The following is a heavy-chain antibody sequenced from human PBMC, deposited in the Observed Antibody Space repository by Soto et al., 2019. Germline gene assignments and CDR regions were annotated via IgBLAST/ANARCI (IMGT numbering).Heavy chain of an antibody. D-gene: IGHD3-3*01. Sequence: QVTLKESGPVLVKPTETLTLTCTVSGFSLSNARMGVSWIRQPPGKALEWLAHIFSNDEKSYSTALKCRLTITXXTSKIQGALTMTNMDPVATATYVRARTGDFWWFDPWGQGTLVTVSS. CDR1: GFSLSNARMG. V-gene: IGHV2-26*01. CDR3: ARTGDFWWFDP. J-gene: IGHJ5*02. CDR2: IFSNDEK.